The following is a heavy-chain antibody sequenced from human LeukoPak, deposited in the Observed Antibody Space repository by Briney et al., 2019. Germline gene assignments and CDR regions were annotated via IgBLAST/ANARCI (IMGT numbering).Heavy chain of an antibody. J-gene: IGHJ4*02. CDR3: ARDHAPAGGGLDY. CDR2: IYTGGIT. V-gene: IGHV3-53*01. Sequence: GGSLRLSCADPRLTLSSTHMAWVRQAPGKGLEWVSVIYTGGITYYADSVQGRVTISRDSSKNTVYLQKNSLRVEHTALYYCARDHAPAGGGLDYWGQGTPVTVSP. D-gene: IGHD6-13*01. CDR1: RLTLSSTH.